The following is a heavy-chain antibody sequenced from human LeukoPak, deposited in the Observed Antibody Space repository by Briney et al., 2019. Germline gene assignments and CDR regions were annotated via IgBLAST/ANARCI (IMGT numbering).Heavy chain of an antibody. V-gene: IGHV1-2*02. CDR3: ARAWEYSSSSDY. J-gene: IGHJ4*02. Sequence: ASVKVSCKASGYTFTGYYIHWVRQAPGQGLEWMGWSSPNSGDTNYAQKFQGRVTMTRDTSISTAYMELSRLRSDDTAVYYCARAWEYSSSSDYWGQGTLVTVSS. CDR1: GYTFTGYY. CDR2: SSPNSGDT. D-gene: IGHD6-6*01.